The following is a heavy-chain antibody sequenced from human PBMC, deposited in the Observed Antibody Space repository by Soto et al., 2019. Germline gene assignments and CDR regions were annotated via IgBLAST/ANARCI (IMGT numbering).Heavy chain of an antibody. J-gene: IGHJ4*02. CDR2: ISAGSEGA. CDR1: GFTFSSHA. CDR3: ARDLWWYLH. Sequence: EVQLLESGGGLVQPGGALRLSCAASGFTFSSHAMSWVRQAPGKGLEWISSISAGSEGAYYADSVRGRFTISRDNSNNTLFLQMSSLRAEDPAVYYCARDLWWYLHWGQGSLVTVSS. D-gene: IGHD2-15*01. V-gene: IGHV3-23*01.